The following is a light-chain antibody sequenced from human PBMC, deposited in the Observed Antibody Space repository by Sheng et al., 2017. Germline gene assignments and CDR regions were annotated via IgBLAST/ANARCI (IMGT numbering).Light chain of an antibody. V-gene: IGLV1-40*01. CDR2: GNT. CDR3: QSYDRSLSAWV. Sequence: QSLLTQPPSVAGAPGQRVTISCTGSNSNIGSNHDVHWYQHLPGTAPKLLLHGNTHRPSGVSDRFSGSQSGTSASLAITGLQVEDEGDYYCQSYDRSLSAWVFGGGTRLTVL. CDR1: NSNIGSNHD. J-gene: IGLJ3*02.